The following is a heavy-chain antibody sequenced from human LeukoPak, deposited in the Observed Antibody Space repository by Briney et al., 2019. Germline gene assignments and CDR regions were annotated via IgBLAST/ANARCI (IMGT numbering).Heavy chain of an antibody. Sequence: GGSLRLSCTASGFTFSSFEMNWVRQAPGKGLECVSYISTSGSTIYYADSVKGRFTISRDNAKNSLYLQMNSLRAEDTAVYYCARDSKGYSGYDLGGGYDYWGQGTLVTVSS. V-gene: IGHV3-48*03. CDR1: GFTFSSFE. J-gene: IGHJ4*02. CDR2: ISTSGSTI. D-gene: IGHD5-12*01. CDR3: ARDSKGYSGYDLGGGYDY.